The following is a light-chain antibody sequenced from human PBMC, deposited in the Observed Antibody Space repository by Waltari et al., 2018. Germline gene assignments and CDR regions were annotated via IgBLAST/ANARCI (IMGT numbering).Light chain of an antibody. V-gene: IGLV3-1*01. CDR1: KLGKKS. CDR2: LDT. J-gene: IGLJ1*01. Sequence: SYELTQPPSVSVSPGQTATITCSGDKLGKKSTCWYQQKPGQSPRLVSYLDTKRPSAIPGLLSASNPGNTATLTISGTQPIDEADYYCQAWDSSVSYVFGTGTKVTVL. CDR3: QAWDSSVSYV.